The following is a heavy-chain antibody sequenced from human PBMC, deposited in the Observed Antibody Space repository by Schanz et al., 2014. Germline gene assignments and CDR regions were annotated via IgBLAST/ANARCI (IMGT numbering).Heavy chain of an antibody. CDR3: VRDAGWAFGDYHGMDV. CDR2: ISGYNGDT. J-gene: IGHJ6*02. D-gene: IGHD3-10*01. V-gene: IGHV1-18*01. Sequence: QVQLVQSGVEVKRPGASVRVSCKASGYSFTDYAIHWVRQAPGQGLEWMGWISGYNGDTNYAPKFQDRVTMTTDTSTGITSLELRNLKADDTAGYYCVRDAGWAFGDYHGMDVWGQGTSVTVSS. CDR1: GYSFTDYA.